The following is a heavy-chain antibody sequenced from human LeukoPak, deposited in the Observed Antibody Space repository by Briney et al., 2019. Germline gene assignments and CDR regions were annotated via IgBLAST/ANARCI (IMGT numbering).Heavy chain of an antibody. J-gene: IGHJ4*02. CDR1: GSTFSYYA. D-gene: IGHD4-23*01. V-gene: IGHV3-23*01. CDR2: ISSSADST. Sequence: GGSLRLSCEASGSTFSYYAMSWVRQAPGKGLAWVSVISSSADSTYYADSVKGRFTISRDNSKNTLYLQMNSLRAEDTAVYYCAKPLEKYTYGGNFDYWGQGILVTVSS. CDR3: AKPLEKYTYGGNFDY.